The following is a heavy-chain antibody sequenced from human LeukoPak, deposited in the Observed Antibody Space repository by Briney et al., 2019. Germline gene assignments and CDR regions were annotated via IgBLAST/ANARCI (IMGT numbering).Heavy chain of an antibody. V-gene: IGHV4-59*01. CDR2: IFYTGNT. D-gene: IGHD5-24*01. CDR3: ARVFRRDGYFDY. J-gene: IGHJ4*02. Sequence: SETLSLTCSVAGGSITEYYWSWIRQRPGKGLEWIGYIFYTGNTNYNPSLERRVTISVDASKNQFSLQLSSVTAADTAVYYCARVFRRDGYFDYWGQGTLVTVSS. CDR1: GGSITEYY.